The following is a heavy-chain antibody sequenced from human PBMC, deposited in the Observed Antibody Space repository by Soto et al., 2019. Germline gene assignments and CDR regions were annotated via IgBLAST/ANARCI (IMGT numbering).Heavy chain of an antibody. D-gene: IGHD1-26*01. Sequence: SETLSRTRTVSGGSISSHYWSWVRQAPGKGLEWIGHIYYRGSTNYTPSLRSRSTISVDTSKNQFSLKLNSVTTADTAVYYCARDGREASGMDVWGQGTKVTVSS. J-gene: IGHJ6*02. CDR3: ARDGREASGMDV. CDR2: IYYRGST. V-gene: IGHV4-59*11. CDR1: GGSISSHY.